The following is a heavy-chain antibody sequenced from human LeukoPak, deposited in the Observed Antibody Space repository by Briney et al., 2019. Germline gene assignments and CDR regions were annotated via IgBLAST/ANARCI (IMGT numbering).Heavy chain of an antibody. CDR3: ARAGGTGTIYMDV. J-gene: IGHJ6*03. CDR2: ISSSGSTI. CDR1: GFTFSNYE. D-gene: IGHD1-1*01. Sequence: GGSLRLSCAASGFTFSNYEMNWVRQAPGKGLEWVSYISSSGSTIYYADSVKGRFTISRDNAKNSLYLQMNSLRAEDTAVYYCARAGGTGTIYMDVWGKGTTVTISS. V-gene: IGHV3-48*03.